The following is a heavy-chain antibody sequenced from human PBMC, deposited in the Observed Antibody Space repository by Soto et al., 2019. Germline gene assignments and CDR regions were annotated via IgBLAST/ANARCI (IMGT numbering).Heavy chain of an antibody. J-gene: IGHJ4*02. Sequence: SETLSLTCTVSGGSINSSDYNWSWIRQPPGKGLEWLGYIYHSGRTYYNPSLKSRLTISVDTSKSQFSLNLSSVTDADTAVYYCATYAKGDYFDYWGQGTLVTVSS. CDR1: GGSINSSDYN. CDR3: ATYAKGDYFDY. V-gene: IGHV4-30-4*01. D-gene: IGHD4-17*01. CDR2: IYHSGRT.